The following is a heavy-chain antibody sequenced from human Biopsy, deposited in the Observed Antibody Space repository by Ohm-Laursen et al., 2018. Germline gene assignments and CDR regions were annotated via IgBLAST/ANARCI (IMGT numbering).Heavy chain of an antibody. CDR2: ISHTGYT. Sequence: SETLSLTCTVSGGSFTGHYWSWIRQPPGKGPEWLGHISHTGYTSYKSSLKSRVTISLDTSRKHFSLRLTSLAAADTAVYYCARGSNEYGGLYFPHWGQGTLVTVSS. D-gene: IGHD4-23*01. V-gene: IGHV4-59*11. J-gene: IGHJ1*01. CDR1: GGSFTGHY. CDR3: ARGSNEYGGLYFPH.